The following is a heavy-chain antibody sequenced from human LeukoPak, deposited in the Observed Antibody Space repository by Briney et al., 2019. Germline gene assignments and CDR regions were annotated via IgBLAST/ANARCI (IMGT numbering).Heavy chain of an antibody. CDR1: GFTFSSYG. D-gene: IGHD1-26*01. Sequence: PGGSLRLSCAASGFTFSSYGMHWVRQAPGKGLEWVAVIWYDGSNKYYADSVKGRFTISRDNSKSTLYLQMNSLRAEDTAVYYCAKGYSGTPGLDYWGQGTLVTVSS. J-gene: IGHJ4*02. V-gene: IGHV3-33*06. CDR3: AKGYSGTPGLDY. CDR2: IWYDGSNK.